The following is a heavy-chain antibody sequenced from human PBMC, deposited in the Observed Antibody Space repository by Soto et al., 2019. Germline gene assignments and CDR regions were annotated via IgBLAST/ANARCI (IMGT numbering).Heavy chain of an antibody. CDR1: GYRFTSYW. CDR3: ARVCEWELLLADAFYF. Sequence: PGESLKISCKGSGYRFTSYWIGWVRQMPGKGLEWMGIIYPGDSDTRYSPSFQGQVTISADKPISTAYLQWSSLKASDTAMYYCARVCEWELLLADAFYFWGQGTMVTVAS. D-gene: IGHD1-26*01. CDR2: IYPGDSDT. J-gene: IGHJ3*01. V-gene: IGHV5-51*01.